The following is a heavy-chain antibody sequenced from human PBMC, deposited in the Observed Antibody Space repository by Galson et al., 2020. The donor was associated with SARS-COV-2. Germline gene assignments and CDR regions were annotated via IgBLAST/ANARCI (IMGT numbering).Heavy chain of an antibody. Sequence: SGTTLVKPTQTPTLTCSFSGFSLIPSGMCVSWIRQPPGKALEWLARIAWDDDKYYSTSLKTRLTISKDTSRNQVVLTMTNMDPVDTATYYCARAPTVTTSIYLDYWGQGILVTVSS. V-gene: IGHV2-70*11. CDR3: ARAPTVTTSIYLDY. D-gene: IGHD4-17*01. CDR2: IAWDDDK. J-gene: IGHJ4*02. CDR1: GFSLIPSGMC.